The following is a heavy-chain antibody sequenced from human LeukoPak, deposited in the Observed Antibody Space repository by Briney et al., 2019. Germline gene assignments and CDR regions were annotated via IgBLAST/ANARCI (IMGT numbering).Heavy chain of an antibody. D-gene: IGHD6-13*01. CDR2: IIPIFGTA. J-gene: IGHJ4*02. V-gene: IGHV1-69*13. CDR3: ARDLIPGYSSSWLYYFDY. CDR1: GYTFTSYD. Sequence: SVKVSCKASGYTFTSYDINWVRQAPGQGLGWMGGIIPIFGTANYAQKFQGRVTITADESTSTAYMELSSLRSEDTAVYYCARDLIPGYSSSWLYYFDYWGQGTLVTVSS.